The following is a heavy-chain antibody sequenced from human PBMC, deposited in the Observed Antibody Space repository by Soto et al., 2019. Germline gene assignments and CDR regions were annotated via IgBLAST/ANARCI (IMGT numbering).Heavy chain of an antibody. CDR3: ARADPSYGDFIFDY. V-gene: IGHV3-74*01. Sequence: LRLSCAASGFTFSSYWMHWVRQAPGKGLVWVSRINSDGSSTSYADSVKGRFTISRDNAKNTLYLQMNSLRAEDTAVYYCARADPSYGDFIFDYWGQGTLVTVSS. D-gene: IGHD4-17*01. J-gene: IGHJ4*02. CDR1: GFTFSSYW. CDR2: INSDGSST.